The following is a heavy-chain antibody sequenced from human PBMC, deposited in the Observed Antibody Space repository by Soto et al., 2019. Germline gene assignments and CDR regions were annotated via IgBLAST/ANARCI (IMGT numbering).Heavy chain of an antibody. V-gene: IGHV4-59*08. J-gene: IGHJ4*02. CDR2: IYYTGST. Sequence: QVQLQESGPGLVKPSETLSLTCTVSGGSMSNYHWSWIRQPPGKGLEWIGYIYYTGSTNYNPSLESRVTMSIDTSKNQFSLRLISVTAADTAVYYCARHVRYSSWHQDFWGQGTLVTVSS. CDR1: GGSMSNYH. D-gene: IGHD6-13*01. CDR3: ARHVRYSSWHQDF.